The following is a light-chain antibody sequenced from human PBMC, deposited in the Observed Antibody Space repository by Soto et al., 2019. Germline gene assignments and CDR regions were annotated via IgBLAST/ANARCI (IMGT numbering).Light chain of an antibody. J-gene: IGLJ1*01. CDR2: EVT. Sequence: QSVLTQPASVSGSPGQSITTSCTGTSSDIGSYNLVSWYQQHPGKAPKLIIYEVTKWPSGVSSRFSGSKSGYTASLTISGLQAEDEADYFCCSYAGSSSYAFGTGTRSPS. CDR3: CSYAGSSSYA. CDR1: SSDIGSYNL. V-gene: IGLV2-23*02.